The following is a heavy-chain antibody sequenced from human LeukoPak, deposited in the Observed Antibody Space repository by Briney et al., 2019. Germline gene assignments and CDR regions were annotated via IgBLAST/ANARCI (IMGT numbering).Heavy chain of an antibody. V-gene: IGHV1-69*05. CDR1: GGTFSSYA. D-gene: IGHD6-19*01. CDR2: IIPIFGTA. J-gene: IGHJ4*02. CDR3: ARPVPVAGRGAFDY. Sequence: SVKVSCKASGGTFSSYAISWVRQAPGQGLEWMGGIIPIFGTANYAQKLQGRVTMTTDTSTSTAYMELRSLRSDDTAVYYCARPVPVAGRGAFDYWGQGTLDTVSS.